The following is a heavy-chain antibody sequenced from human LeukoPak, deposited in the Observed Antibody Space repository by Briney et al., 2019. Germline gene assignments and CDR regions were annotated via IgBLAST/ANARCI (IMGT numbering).Heavy chain of an antibody. CDR2: IKSKTDGGTT. CDR3: TTGNWIS. D-gene: IGHD1-1*01. J-gene: IGHJ4*02. CDR1: GLTFSNAW. V-gene: IGHV3-15*01. Sequence: PGGSLRLSCAASGLTFSNAWMSWVRQAPGKGLEWIGRIKSKTDGGTTDYPAPVKGRLSITRDGSQNTLYLQMNSLKTEDTAVYYCTTGNWISWGQGTLVTVSS.